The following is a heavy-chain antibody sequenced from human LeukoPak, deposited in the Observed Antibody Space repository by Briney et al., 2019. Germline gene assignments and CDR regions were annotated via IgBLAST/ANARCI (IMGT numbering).Heavy chain of an antibody. CDR1: GFTFSSYS. V-gene: IGHV3-21*01. Sequence: GGSLRLSCAASGFTFSSYSMNWVRQAPWKGLEWVSSISSSSSYIYYADSVKGRFTISRDNAKNSLYLQMNSLRAEDTAVYYCARVRADDYGDYGPGDYWGQGTLVTVSS. D-gene: IGHD4-17*01. CDR2: ISSSSSYI. CDR3: ARVRADDYGDYGPGDY. J-gene: IGHJ4*02.